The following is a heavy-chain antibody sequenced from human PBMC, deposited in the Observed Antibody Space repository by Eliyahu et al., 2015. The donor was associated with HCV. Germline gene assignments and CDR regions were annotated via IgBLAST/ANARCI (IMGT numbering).Heavy chain of an antibody. CDR1: GFSFSAGGVG. Sequence: QITLKESGPTLVKPTQTLTLTCSFSGFSFSAGGVGVGWIRQPPGKALEWLALVYWNEDKRYSPSLKNRLTITKDTSXNQVVLTMTSMDPVDTATYFCAHRRDYEHWFDPWGQGTLVIVSS. V-gene: IGHV2-5*01. CDR2: VYWNEDK. CDR3: AHRRDYEHWFDP. J-gene: IGHJ5*02. D-gene: IGHD3-16*01.